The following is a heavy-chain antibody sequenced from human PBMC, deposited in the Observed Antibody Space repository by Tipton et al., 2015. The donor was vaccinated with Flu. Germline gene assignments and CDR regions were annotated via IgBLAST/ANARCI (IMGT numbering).Heavy chain of an antibody. D-gene: IGHD3-22*01. Sequence: SLRLSCEASGFPFRTNGMHWVRQAPGKGLEWVGVIWYDGSTKYYAGSVKGRFTIAKDASRNTLYLQMSSLRVEDTAMYYCAREFPYDSSGLASWGQGTLVIVSS. CDR3: AREFPYDSSGLAS. J-gene: IGHJ4*02. CDR2: IWYDGSTK. V-gene: IGHV3-33*01. CDR1: GFPFRTNG.